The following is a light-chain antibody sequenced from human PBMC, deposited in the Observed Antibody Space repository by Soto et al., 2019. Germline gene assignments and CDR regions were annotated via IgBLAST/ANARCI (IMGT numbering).Light chain of an antibody. V-gene: IGKV1-5*03. CDR3: QHYNSYSEA. Sequence: DIQMTQSPSTLSGSVGDRVTITCRASQTISSWLAWYQQKPGKAPKLLIYKASTLKSGVPSRFSGSGSGTEFTLTISRLQTDDFATNYCQHYNSYSEALGHGTKVELK. CDR1: QTISSW. CDR2: KAS. J-gene: IGKJ1*01.